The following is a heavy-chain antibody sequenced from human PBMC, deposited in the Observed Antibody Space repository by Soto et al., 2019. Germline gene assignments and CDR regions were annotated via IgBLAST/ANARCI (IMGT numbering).Heavy chain of an antibody. Sequence: SETLSLTCTVSGGSISGSSYYWGWIRQPPGKGLEWIGSIYYSGSTYYNPSLKSRVTISVDTSKNQFSLKLSSVTAADTAVYYCASQVPPADYCSGGSCYGYWFDPWGQGTLVTAPQ. CDR1: GGSISGSSYY. CDR2: IYYSGST. CDR3: ASQVPPADYCSGGSCYGYWFDP. V-gene: IGHV4-39*01. D-gene: IGHD2-15*01. J-gene: IGHJ5*02.